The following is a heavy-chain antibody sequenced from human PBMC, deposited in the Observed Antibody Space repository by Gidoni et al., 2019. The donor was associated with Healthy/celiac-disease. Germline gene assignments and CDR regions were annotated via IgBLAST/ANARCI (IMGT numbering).Heavy chain of an antibody. V-gene: IGHV4-59*08. D-gene: IGHD2-21*02. CDR3: ARTQVLAYCGGDCYSGWFDP. J-gene: IGHJ5*02. CDR2: IYYSGCT. Sequence: QWIGSIYYSGCTNYNPSLKRRVTISVDTSKNQFSLKLSSVTAADTAVYYCARTQVLAYCGGDCYSGWFDPWGQGTLVTVSS.